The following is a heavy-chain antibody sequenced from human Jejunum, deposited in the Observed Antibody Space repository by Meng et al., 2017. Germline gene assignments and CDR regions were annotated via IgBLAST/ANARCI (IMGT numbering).Heavy chain of an antibody. CDR3: ARGGLSPFDY. V-gene: IGHV4-59*01. CDR1: GFSLSNAW. J-gene: IGHJ4*02. Sequence: ESLKISCAASGFSLSNAWMSWVRQSPGKGLEWIGYMFYSGSTDYNPSLKSRVTMSVDTSKNQFALKLSSVTAADTAIYYCARGGLSPFDYWGQGTLVTVSS. CDR2: MFYSGST. D-gene: IGHD3-22*01.